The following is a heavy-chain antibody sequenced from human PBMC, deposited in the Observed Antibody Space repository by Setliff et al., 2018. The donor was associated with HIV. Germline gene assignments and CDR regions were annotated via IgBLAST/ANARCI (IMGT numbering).Heavy chain of an antibody. CDR3: ASSQGYDFWSGPTGYYMDV. V-gene: IGHV4-34*01. CDR1: GGSFSGYY. Sequence: PSETLSLTCAVYGGSFSGYYWSWIRQPPGKGLEWIGEINHSGSANYNPSLKGRLTISVDTSKNQFSLKLSSVTAADTAVYYCASSQGYDFWSGPTGYYMDVWGKGTTVTVSS. D-gene: IGHD3-3*01. J-gene: IGHJ6*03. CDR2: INHSGSA.